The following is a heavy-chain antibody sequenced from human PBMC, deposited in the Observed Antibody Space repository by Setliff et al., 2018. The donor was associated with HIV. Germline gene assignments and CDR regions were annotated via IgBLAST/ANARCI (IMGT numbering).Heavy chain of an antibody. D-gene: IGHD4-17*01. CDR2: ISPIFGTA. CDR1: GYTFTGYY. J-gene: IGHJ3*02. V-gene: IGHV1-69*05. Sequence: GASVKVSCKASGYTFTGYYMHWLRQAPGQGLEWVGWISPIFGTANYAQKCQGRVTITTDESTSTAYMELSSLRSQDTAVYYCAREGDYDAFDIWGQGTMVTVSS. CDR3: AREGDYDAFDI.